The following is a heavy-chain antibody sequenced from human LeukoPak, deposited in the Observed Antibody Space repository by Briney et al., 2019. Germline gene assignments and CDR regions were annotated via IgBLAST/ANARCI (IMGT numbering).Heavy chain of an antibody. CDR3: ARGSLGAGTMVRGVLDC. Sequence: SETLSLTCAVYGGSFSGYYWSWIRQPPGKGLEWIGEINHSGSTNYNRSLKSRVTISVDTSKNQFSLKLSSVTAADTAVYYCARGSLGAGTMVRGVLDCWGQGTLVTVSS. CDR2: INHSGST. J-gene: IGHJ4*02. D-gene: IGHD3-10*01. CDR1: GGSFSGYY. V-gene: IGHV4-34*01.